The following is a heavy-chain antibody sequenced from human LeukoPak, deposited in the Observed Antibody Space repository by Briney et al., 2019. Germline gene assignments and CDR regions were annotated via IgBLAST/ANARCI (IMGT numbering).Heavy chain of an antibody. J-gene: IGHJ4*02. D-gene: IGHD6-19*01. V-gene: IGHV4-39*01. CDR1: GGSISSSSYY. CDR3: ARYAVAGTSDSDY. Sequence: PSETLSLTCTVSGGSISSSSYYWGWIRQPPGKGLEWIGSIYYSGSTYYNPSLKSRVTISVDTSKNQFSLKLSSVTAADTAVYYCARYAVAGTSDSDYWGQGTLVTVSS. CDR2: IYYSGST.